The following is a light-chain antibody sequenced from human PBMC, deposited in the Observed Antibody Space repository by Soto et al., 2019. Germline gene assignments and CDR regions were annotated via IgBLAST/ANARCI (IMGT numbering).Light chain of an antibody. V-gene: IGLV2-14*01. J-gene: IGLJ3*02. CDR1: SSDVGGSNY. CDR3: SSYTTSSTLVV. CDR2: DVS. Sequence: QSVLTQPASVSGSPGQSITISCTGTSSDVGGSNYVSWYQQHPGKAPKLMIYDVSNRPSGVSNRFSGSKSGDTASLTISGLQAEDEGDYYCSSYTTSSTLVVFGGGTKVTVL.